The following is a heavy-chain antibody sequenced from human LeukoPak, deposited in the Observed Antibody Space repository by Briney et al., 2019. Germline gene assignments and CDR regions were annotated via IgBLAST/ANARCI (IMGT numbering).Heavy chain of an antibody. J-gene: IGHJ4*02. V-gene: IGHV4-61*02. CDR3: ARESPQTGIAAAGTSHFDY. CDR2: TYTSGST. D-gene: IGHD6-13*01. CDR1: GGSISSGSYY. Sequence: SETLSLTCTVSGGSISSGSYYWSWIRQPAGKGLEWIGRTYTSGSTNYNPSLKSRVTISVDTSKNQFSLKLSSVTAADTAVYYCARESPQTGIAAAGTSHFDYWGQGTLVTVSS.